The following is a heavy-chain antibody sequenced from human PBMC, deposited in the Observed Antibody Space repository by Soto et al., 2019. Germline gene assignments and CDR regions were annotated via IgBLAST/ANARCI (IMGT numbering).Heavy chain of an antibody. CDR3: AREGDGRDAFDI. V-gene: IGHV3-30-3*01. Sequence: QVQLVESGGGVVQPGRSLRLSCAASGFTFSSYAMHWVRQAPGKGLEWVAVISYDGSNKYYADSVKGRFTISRDNSKNTLYLQMNSLRAEDTAVYYCAREGDGRDAFDIWGQGTMVTVSS. D-gene: IGHD3-16*01. J-gene: IGHJ3*02. CDR1: GFTFSSYA. CDR2: ISYDGSNK.